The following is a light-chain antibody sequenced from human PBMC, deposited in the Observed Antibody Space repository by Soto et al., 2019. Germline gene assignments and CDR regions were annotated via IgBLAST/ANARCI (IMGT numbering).Light chain of an antibody. CDR1: SSDIGVYNY. Sequence: QSVLTQPASVSGSPGQSITISCTGTSSDIGVYNYVSWYQQHPGKAPKLMIYDVSNRPSGVSNRFSGSKSGNTASLTISGLQAEDEADYYCSSYTTTSTVVFGGGTKL. CDR3: SSYTTTSTVV. J-gene: IGLJ2*01. CDR2: DVS. V-gene: IGLV2-14*01.